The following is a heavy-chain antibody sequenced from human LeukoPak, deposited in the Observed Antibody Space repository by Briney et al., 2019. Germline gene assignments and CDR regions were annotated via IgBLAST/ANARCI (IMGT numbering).Heavy chain of an antibody. D-gene: IGHD6-13*01. V-gene: IGHV3-23*01. J-gene: IGHJ4*02. CDR3: AKAVISAATIFDY. Sequence: GGSLRLSCAASGFTFSSYSMNWVRQAPGKGLEWVSTISGSGGSIYYADSVKGRFTISRDNSKNTLYLQMNSLRAEDTAVYYCAKAVISAATIFDYWGQGTLVTVSS. CDR1: GFTFSSYS. CDR2: ISGSGGSI.